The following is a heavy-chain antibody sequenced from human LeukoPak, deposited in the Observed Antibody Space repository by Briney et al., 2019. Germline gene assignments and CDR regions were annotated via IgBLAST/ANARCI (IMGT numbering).Heavy chain of an antibody. D-gene: IGHD1-26*01. Sequence: ASVKVSYKASGYTFTSYAMHWVRQAPGQRLEWMGWINAGNGNTKYSQKFQGRVTITRDTSASTAYMELSSLRSEDTAVYYCARGRGGSYERSDYWGQGTLVTVSS. J-gene: IGHJ4*02. CDR2: INAGNGNT. CDR1: GYTFTSYA. V-gene: IGHV1-3*01. CDR3: ARGRGGSYERSDY.